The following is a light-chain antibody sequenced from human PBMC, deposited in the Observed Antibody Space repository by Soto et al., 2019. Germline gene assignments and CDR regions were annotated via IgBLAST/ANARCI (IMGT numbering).Light chain of an antibody. CDR2: GAS. V-gene: IGKV3-20*01. CDR1: QSVSNNY. CDR3: QQYTGPPTT. Sequence: EIVLTQSPGTLSLSPVERATLSCRASQSVSNNYLAWYQQKPGQAPRLLIYGASSRATGIPDRFSGSGSGTDFTLTITRLEPEDSAVYFCQQYTGPPTTFGQGTRLKIK. J-gene: IGKJ5*01.